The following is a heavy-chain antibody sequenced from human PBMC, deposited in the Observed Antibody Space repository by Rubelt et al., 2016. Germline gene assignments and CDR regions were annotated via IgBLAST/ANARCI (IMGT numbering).Heavy chain of an antibody. CDR2: IYPGASDT. CDR1: GFSFANFW. Sequence: EVQLVQSGAEVGKPGESLKISCRASGFSFANFWIAWVRQLPGRGLEWLGIIYPGASDTRYSPFSKGQVTFSADTSISTAYLHLSSLQASDTALYFCARHRLADDNYWYLDVWGRGTLVTVSS. V-gene: IGHV5-51*01. D-gene: IGHD3-9*01. CDR3: ARHRLADDNYWYLDV. J-gene: IGHJ2*01.